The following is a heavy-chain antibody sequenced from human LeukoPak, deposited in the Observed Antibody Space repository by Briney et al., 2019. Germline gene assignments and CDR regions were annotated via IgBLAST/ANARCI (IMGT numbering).Heavy chain of an antibody. V-gene: IGHV4-30-4*01. CDR3: ARDPGGFGELFGTSGLDV. CDR1: GGSISSGDYY. D-gene: IGHD3-10*01. Sequence: SETLSLTCTVSGGSISSGDYYWSWIRQPPGKGLEWIGYIYYSGSTYYNPSLKSRVTISVDTSKNQFSLKLSSVTAADTAVYYCARDPGGFGELFGTSGLDVWGQGTTVLVSS. J-gene: IGHJ6*02. CDR2: IYYSGST.